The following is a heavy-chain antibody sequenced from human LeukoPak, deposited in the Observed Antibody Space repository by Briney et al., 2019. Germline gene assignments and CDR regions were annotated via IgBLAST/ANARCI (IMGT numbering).Heavy chain of an antibody. CDR1: GFIFNTNG. Sequence: GGSLRLSCAISGFIFNTNGMNWVRQSPGKGLEWLATIAGGDEGTYYADSVKGRFAISRDNSKNTVFLHMNSLRVEDTAVYYCARGVYWSLDYWGQGTPATVSS. J-gene: IGHJ4*02. V-gene: IGHV3-23*01. CDR3: ARGVYWSLDY. D-gene: IGHD1-1*01. CDR2: IAGGDEGT.